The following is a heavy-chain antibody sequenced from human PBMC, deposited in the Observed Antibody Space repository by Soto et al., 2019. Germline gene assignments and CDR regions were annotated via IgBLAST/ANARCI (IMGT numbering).Heavy chain of an antibody. D-gene: IGHD3-22*01. CDR1: GFTFSDHY. J-gene: IGHJ6*02. CDR3: ARELSLYYDSSYGMDV. CDR2: TRNKANSYTT. Sequence: GGSLRLSCAASGFTFSDHYMDWVRQAPGKGLEWVGRTRNKANSYTTEYAASVKGRFTISRDDSKNSLYLQMNSLKTEDTAVYYCARELSLYYDSSYGMDVWGQGTTVTVSS. V-gene: IGHV3-72*01.